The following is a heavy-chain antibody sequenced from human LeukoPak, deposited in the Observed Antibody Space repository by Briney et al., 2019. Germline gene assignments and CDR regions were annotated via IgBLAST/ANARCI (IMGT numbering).Heavy chain of an antibody. CDR1: GFTFSDYY. V-gene: IGHV3-66*01. D-gene: IGHD1-26*01. Sequence: GGSLRLSCAASGFTFSDYYMSWIRQAPGKGLEWVSVIYSGGSTYYADSVKGRFTISRDNSKNTLYLQMNSLRAEDTAVYYCARVGVGVTQLFDYWGQGTLVTVSS. CDR3: ARVGVGVTQLFDY. J-gene: IGHJ4*02. CDR2: IYSGGST.